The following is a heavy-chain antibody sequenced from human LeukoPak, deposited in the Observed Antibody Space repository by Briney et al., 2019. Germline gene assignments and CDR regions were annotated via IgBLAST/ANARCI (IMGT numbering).Heavy chain of an antibody. CDR3: ARRSGVYYFDY. D-gene: IGHD3-16*01. CDR2: IYYSGSS. Sequence: NPSGTLSLTCTVSGGSISSSSYYWGWIRQPPGKGLEWIGSIYYSGSSYYNPSLKSRVTISVDTSKNQFSLNLSSVTAADTAVYYCARRSGVYYFDYWGQGTLVTVSS. J-gene: IGHJ4*02. CDR1: GGSISSSSYY. V-gene: IGHV4-39*01.